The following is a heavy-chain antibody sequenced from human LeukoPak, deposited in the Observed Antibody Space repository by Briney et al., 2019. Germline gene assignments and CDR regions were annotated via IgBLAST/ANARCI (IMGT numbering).Heavy chain of an antibody. D-gene: IGHD6-13*01. J-gene: IGHJ4*02. V-gene: IGHV7-4-1*02. CDR1: GYTFTSYA. CDR2: INTNTGNP. CDR3: ARDLAIYRGQQLVPPGY. Sequence: GASVKVSCKASGYTFTSYAMNWVRQAPGQGLEWMGWINTNTGNPTYAQGFTGRFVFSLDTSVSTAYLQISSLKAEDTAVYYCARDLAIYRGQQLVPPGYWGQGTLVTVSS.